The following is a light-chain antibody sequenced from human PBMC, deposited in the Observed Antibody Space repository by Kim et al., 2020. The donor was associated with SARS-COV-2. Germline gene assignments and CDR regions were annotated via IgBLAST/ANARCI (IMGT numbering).Light chain of an antibody. Sequence: GGTVTLNRGFSSGPVTSDHYPSWYQQTPGPPPRALIYTTNTRSSGVPNRFSGSILGNKAALTITGAQADDDSDYYCVLYVGRGISVFGGGTQLTVL. V-gene: IGLV8-61*01. CDR2: TTN. CDR3: VLYVGRGISV. J-gene: IGLJ3*02. CDR1: SGPVTSDHY.